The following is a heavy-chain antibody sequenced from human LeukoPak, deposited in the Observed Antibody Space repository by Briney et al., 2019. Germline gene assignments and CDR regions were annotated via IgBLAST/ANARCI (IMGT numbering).Heavy chain of an antibody. CDR1: GFTSSSYP. V-gene: IGHV3-64*01. J-gene: IGHJ4*02. Sequence: GGSLRLSCAASGFTSSSYPMHWVRLAPGKGLEYVSGITYNGGSTYYANSVKGRFTISRDNSKNTLYLQMGSLRAEDMAVYYCGRGRYCTNGVCQYFDYWGQGTLVTVSS. CDR2: ITYNGGST. CDR3: GRGRYCTNGVCQYFDY. D-gene: IGHD2-8*01.